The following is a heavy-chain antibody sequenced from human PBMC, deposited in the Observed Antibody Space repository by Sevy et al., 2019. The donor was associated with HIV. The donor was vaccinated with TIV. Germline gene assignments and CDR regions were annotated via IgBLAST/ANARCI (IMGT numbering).Heavy chain of an antibody. V-gene: IGHV3-21*01. CDR2: ISSTSAYI. CDR1: RFTFSSYR. J-gene: IGHJ4*02. Sequence: GGSLRLSCAASRFTFSSYRMTWVRQAPGKGLEWVSCISSTSAYINYADSVKGRFTISRDNAKNLLYLQMDSLRAEDTAVYYCARAVLEISTWRSDCWGQGTLVTVSS. CDR3: ARAVLEISTWRSDC. D-gene: IGHD1-1*01.